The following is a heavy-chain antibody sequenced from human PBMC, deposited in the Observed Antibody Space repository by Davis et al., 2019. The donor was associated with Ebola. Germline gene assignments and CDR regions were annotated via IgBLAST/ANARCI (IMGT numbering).Heavy chain of an antibody. CDR3: ARSTVGGKSGRWFDP. Sequence: GESLKISCKGSGYSFTNYWIGWVRQMPGKGLEWLGIIYPGDSDIRYSPAFQGQVTISADKSTRTAFLQWSSLKASDTAMYYCARSTVGGKSGRWFDPWGQGTLVTVSS. J-gene: IGHJ5*02. CDR1: GYSFTNYW. D-gene: IGHD4-11*01. CDR2: IYPGDSDI. V-gene: IGHV5-51*01.